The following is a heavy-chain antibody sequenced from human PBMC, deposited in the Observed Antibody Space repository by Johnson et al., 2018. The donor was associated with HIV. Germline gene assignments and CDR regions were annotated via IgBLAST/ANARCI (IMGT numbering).Heavy chain of an antibody. CDR1: GFTFSTYG. D-gene: IGHD3-22*01. CDR3: AKETRDSRSAFDI. J-gene: IGHJ3*02. Sequence: QVRLVESGGGVVQPGRSLRLSCAASGFTFSTYGIHWVRQAPGKGLEWVAFTQYDGSNKYYADSVKGRFTISRDNSKKTLYLQMSRLRAEDTAVYYCAKETRDSRSAFDIWGQGTMVTVSS. CDR2: TQYDGSNK. V-gene: IGHV3-30*02.